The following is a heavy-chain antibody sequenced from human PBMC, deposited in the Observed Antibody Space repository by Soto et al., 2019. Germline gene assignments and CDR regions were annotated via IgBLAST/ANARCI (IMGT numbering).Heavy chain of an antibody. CDR1: GFTFSKFG. CDR3: AKDSDQLLFDYYDDGMDV. V-gene: IGHV3-30*18. Sequence: QVQLVESGGGVVQPGGSLRLSCEASGFTFSKFGIHWVRQAPGKGLEWVAVVSYDGSFKDYADSVKGRFTIYRDNCKNTLYLQMNSLRPEGTALYYCAKDSDQLLFDYYDDGMDVWGQGTTVTVSS. J-gene: IGHJ6*02. CDR2: VSYDGSFK. D-gene: IGHD2-2*01.